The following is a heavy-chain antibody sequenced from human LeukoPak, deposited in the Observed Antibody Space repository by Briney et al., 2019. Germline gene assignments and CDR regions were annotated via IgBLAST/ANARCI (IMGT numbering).Heavy chain of an antibody. CDR1: GGSITHYY. J-gene: IGHJ3*02. CDR3: ATTTSGGDAFDI. Sequence: SETLSLTCSVSGGSITHYYWTWIRQPPGKTLEWIGYSYYSGSTKYNPSLKSRVTISVDTSNNQFSLNLRSVTAADTAVYYCATTTSGGDAFDIWGQGTMVTVSS. CDR2: SYYSGST. V-gene: IGHV4-59*01. D-gene: IGHD1-26*01.